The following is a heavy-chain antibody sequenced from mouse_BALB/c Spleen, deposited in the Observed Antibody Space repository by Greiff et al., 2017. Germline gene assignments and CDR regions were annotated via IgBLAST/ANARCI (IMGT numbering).Heavy chain of an antibody. Sequence: VQLQQSGPELVKPGASVKISCKASGYTFTDYNMHWVKQSHGKSLEWIGYIYPYNGGTGYNQKFKSKATLTVDNSSSTAYMELRSLTSEDSAVYFCAREGITTARSAMGYWGQGTSVTVSS. CDR1: GYTFTDYN. J-gene: IGHJ4*01. CDR2: IYPYNGGT. CDR3: AREGITTARSAMGY. V-gene: IGHV1S29*02. D-gene: IGHD1-2*01.